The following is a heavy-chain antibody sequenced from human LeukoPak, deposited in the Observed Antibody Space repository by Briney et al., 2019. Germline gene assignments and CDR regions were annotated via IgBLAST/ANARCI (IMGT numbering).Heavy chain of an antibody. V-gene: IGHV4-61*05. J-gene: IGHJ6*04. D-gene: IGHD3-16*01. CDR2: IYYSGST. CDR3: ARVPHRLTNTHEPLYYYYGMDV. CDR1: GGSNSSSSYY. Sequence: PSETLSLTCTVSGGSNSSSSYYWGWIPQPPGKGLEWIGYIYYSGSTNYNPSLKSRVTISVDTSKNQFSLKLSSVTAADAAVYYCARVPHRLTNTHEPLYYYYGMDVWGKGTTVTVSS.